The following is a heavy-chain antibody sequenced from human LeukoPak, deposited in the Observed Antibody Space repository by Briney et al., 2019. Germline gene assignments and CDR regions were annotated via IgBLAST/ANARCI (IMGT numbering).Heavy chain of an antibody. CDR2: IRYDGSHK. Sequence: GGSLRLSCAASGFTFSSYGIHWVRQAPGKGLEWVAFIRYDGSHKYYADSVKGRFTISRDNSKNTLYLQLNSPKPEDTAVYYCARATIWNISYYYMDVWGKGTTVTVSS. J-gene: IGHJ6*03. D-gene: IGHD1/OR15-1a*01. CDR1: GFTFSSYG. V-gene: IGHV3-30*02. CDR3: ARATIWNISYYYMDV.